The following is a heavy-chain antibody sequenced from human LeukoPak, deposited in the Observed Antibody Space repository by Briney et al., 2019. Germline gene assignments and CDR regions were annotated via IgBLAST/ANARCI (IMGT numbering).Heavy chain of an antibody. CDR2: IKQDGSEK. Sequence: GGSLRLSCAASGFTFSSYTINWVRQAPGKGLEWVANIKQDGSEKYYVDSVKGRFTISRDNAKNSLYLQMNSLRAEDTAVYYCARDGVIRFLRVGDYYYYMDVWGKGTTVTVSS. CDR3: ARDGVIRFLRVGDYYYYMDV. V-gene: IGHV3-7*01. CDR1: GFTFSSYT. J-gene: IGHJ6*03. D-gene: IGHD3-3*01.